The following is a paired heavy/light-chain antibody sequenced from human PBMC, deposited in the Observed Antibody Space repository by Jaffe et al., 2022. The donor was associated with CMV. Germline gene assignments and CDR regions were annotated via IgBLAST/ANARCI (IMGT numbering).Heavy chain of an antibody. CDR1: GASISSSNW. V-gene: IGHV4-4*02. J-gene: IGHJ4*02. D-gene: IGHD2-15*01. CDR3: TSLAPVYCSGGSCSGY. CDR2: IYHGGNT. Sequence: QVQLQESGPGLVKPSGTLSLTCAVSGASISSSNWWSWVRQPPGKGLEWIGEIYHGGNTNYNPSLKSRVTISADKSKNQLSLRLTSVTAADTAVYYCTSLAPVYCSGGSCSGYWGQGTLVTVSS.
Light chain of an antibody. V-gene: IGKV3-20*01. CDR2: GAS. CDR3: QQYGSSPLT. J-gene: IGKJ4*01. CDR1: QSVSSSY. Sequence: EIVLTQSPGTLSLSPGERATLSCRASQSVSSSYLAWYQQRPGQAPRLLMYGASSRATGIPDRFSGSGSGTDFTLTISRMEPEDFAVYYCQQYGSSPLTFGGGTKVEIK.